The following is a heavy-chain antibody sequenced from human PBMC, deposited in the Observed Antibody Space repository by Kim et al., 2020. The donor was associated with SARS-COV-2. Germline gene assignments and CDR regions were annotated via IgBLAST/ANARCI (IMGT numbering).Heavy chain of an antibody. J-gene: IGHJ5*02. Sequence: GGSLRLSCSASGFTFSSYAMHWVRQAPGKGLEYVSAISSNGGSTYYADSVKGRFTISRDNSKNTLYLQMSSLRAEDTAVYYCVKGVYEAAAARGWFDPWGQGTLVTVSS. CDR3: VKGVYEAAAARGWFDP. D-gene: IGHD6-13*01. V-gene: IGHV3-64D*09. CDR2: ISSNGGST. CDR1: GFTFSSYA.